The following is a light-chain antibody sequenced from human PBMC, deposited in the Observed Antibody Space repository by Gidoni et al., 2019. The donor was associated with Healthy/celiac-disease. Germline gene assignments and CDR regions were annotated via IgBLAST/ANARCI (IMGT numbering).Light chain of an antibody. CDR2: EGS. CDR1: SSDVGSYNL. V-gene: IGLV2-23*01. Sequence: QSALTQPASVSGSPGQSITISCTGTSSDVGSYNLVSWYQQHPGKARKLMIYEGSKRPSGVSNRFSGSKSGNTASLTISGLQAEDEADYYCCSYAGSRLWVFGGGTKLTVL. J-gene: IGLJ3*02. CDR3: CSYAGSRLWV.